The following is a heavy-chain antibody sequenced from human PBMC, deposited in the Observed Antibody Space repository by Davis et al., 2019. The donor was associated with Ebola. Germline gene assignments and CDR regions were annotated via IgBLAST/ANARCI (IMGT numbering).Heavy chain of an antibody. CDR1: GFTFSSYG. D-gene: IGHD5-12*01. J-gene: IGHJ6*04. Sequence: GESLKISCAASGFTFSSYGMHWVRQAPGKGLEWVAVISYDGSNKYYADSVKGRFTISRDNSKNTLYLQMNSLRAEDTAVHYCAKVLGSGYGRGYYYYYYGMDVWGKGTTVTVSS. CDR2: ISYDGSNK. CDR3: AKVLGSGYGRGYYYYYYGMDV. V-gene: IGHV3-30*18.